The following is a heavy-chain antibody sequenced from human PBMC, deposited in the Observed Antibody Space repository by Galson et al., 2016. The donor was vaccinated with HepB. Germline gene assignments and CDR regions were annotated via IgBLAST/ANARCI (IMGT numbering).Heavy chain of an antibody. CDR2: FYRDDDR. Sequence: PALVKPTQTLTLTCTFSGFSLTTGRVGVGWIRQPPGKALEWLALFYRDDDRRYNPSLESRLTITTDPSRDQVILTMTTMDPVDTATYYCAYRGSAGYFSGFDPWGQGTQVTVSS. CDR3: AYRGSAGYFSGFDP. V-gene: IGHV2-5*02. D-gene: IGHD3-9*01. J-gene: IGHJ5*02. CDR1: GFSLTTGRVG.